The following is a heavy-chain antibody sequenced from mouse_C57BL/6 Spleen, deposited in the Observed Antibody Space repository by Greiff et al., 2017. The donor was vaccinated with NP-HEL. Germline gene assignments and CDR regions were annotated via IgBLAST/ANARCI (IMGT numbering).Heavy chain of an antibody. CDR1: GYAFSSSW. CDR3: ARGRTGYWYFDV. J-gene: IGHJ1*03. CDR2: IYPGDGDT. Sequence: VQLQQSGPELVKPGASVKISCKASGYAFSSSWMNWVKQRPGKGLEWIGRIYPGDGDTNYNGKFKGKATLTADKSSSTAYMQLSSLTSEDSAVYFCARGRTGYWYFDVWGTGTTVTVSS. D-gene: IGHD4-1*01. V-gene: IGHV1-82*01.